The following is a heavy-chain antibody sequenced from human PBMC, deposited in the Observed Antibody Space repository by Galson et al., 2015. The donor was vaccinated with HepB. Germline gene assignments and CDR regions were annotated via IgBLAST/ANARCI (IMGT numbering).Heavy chain of an antibody. Sequence: SVKVSCKVSGYTLTELSMHWVRQAPGKGLEWMGGFDPEDGETIYAQKFQGRVTMTEDTSTDTAYMELSSLRSEDTAVYYCARVLVVVPAAIAFRPWGYYYYYMDVWGKGTTVTVSS. CDR2: FDPEDGET. CDR1: GYTLTELS. V-gene: IGHV1-24*01. CDR3: ARVLVVVPAAIAFRPWGYYYYYMDV. J-gene: IGHJ6*03. D-gene: IGHD2-2*01.